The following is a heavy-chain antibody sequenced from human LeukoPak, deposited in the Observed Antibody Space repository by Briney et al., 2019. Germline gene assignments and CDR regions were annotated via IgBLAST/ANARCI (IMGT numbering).Heavy chain of an antibody. CDR3: ARDPPYYYDSSGYYHYFDY. J-gene: IGHJ4*02. V-gene: IGHV4-39*07. CDR2: IYYSGST. CDR1: GGSISSSSYY. D-gene: IGHD3-22*01. Sequence: SETLFLTCTVSGGSISSSSYYWGWIRQPPGKGLEWIGSIYYSGSTYYNPSLKSRVTISVDTSKNQFSLKLSSVTAADTAVYYCARDPPYYYDSSGYYHYFDYWGQGTLVTVSS.